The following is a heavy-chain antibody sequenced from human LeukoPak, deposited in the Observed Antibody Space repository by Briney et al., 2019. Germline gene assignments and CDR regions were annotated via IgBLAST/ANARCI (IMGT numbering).Heavy chain of an antibody. Sequence: GGSLRLSCAASGFTFSSYGMSWVRQAPGKGLEWVSVIYSGGSTYYADSVKGRFTISRDNSKSTLYLQMNSLRAEDTAVYYCAKDMKVAAGPFDYWGQGTLVTVAS. J-gene: IGHJ4*02. CDR1: GFTFSSYG. D-gene: IGHD6-13*01. CDR3: AKDMKVAAGPFDY. V-gene: IGHV3-23*03. CDR2: IYSGGST.